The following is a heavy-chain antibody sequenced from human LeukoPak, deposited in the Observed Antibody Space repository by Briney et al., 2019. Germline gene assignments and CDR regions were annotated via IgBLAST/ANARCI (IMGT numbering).Heavy chain of an antibody. D-gene: IGHD1-26*01. CDR2: IYYTGST. V-gene: IGHV4-59*11. Sequence: SETLSLTCTVSGGSIGTHYWSWIRQPPGRGLEWIGYIYYTGSTKYNPSLKNRVSISVDTSKNQFSLKVSSVTAADTAVYYCARDYSGSYFDYWGQGTLATVSS. CDR1: GGSIGTHY. J-gene: IGHJ4*02. CDR3: ARDYSGSYFDY.